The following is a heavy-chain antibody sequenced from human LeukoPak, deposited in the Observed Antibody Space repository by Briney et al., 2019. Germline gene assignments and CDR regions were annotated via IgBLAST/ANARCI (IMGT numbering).Heavy chain of an antibody. CDR3: AKDPSYYDFWSGYWYYYYGMDV. CDR2: INHNGNVN. Sequence: GGSLRLSCAASGFTFSSYWMNWARQAPGKGLEWVASINHNGNVNYYVDSVKGRFTISRDNAKNSLYLQMSNLRAEDTAVYYCAKDPSYYDFWSGYWYYYYGMDVWGQGTRVTVSS. CDR1: GFTFSSYW. J-gene: IGHJ6*02. V-gene: IGHV3-7*03. D-gene: IGHD3-3*01.